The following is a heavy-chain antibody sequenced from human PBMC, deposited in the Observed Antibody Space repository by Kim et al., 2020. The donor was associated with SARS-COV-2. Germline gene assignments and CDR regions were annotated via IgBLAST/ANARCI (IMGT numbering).Heavy chain of an antibody. CDR3: AKAMVYGGTSAAFDN. Sequence: GGSLRLSCAASGITFGDYAMHWVRQAPGKGLEWVSGISWNSGSIGYADSVKGRFTISRDNAKNSLYLQMNSLRAEDTALYYCAKAMVYGGTSAAFDNWGQGTMVTVSS. CDR2: ISWNSGSI. V-gene: IGHV3-9*01. J-gene: IGHJ3*02. D-gene: IGHD2-8*01. CDR1: GITFGDYA.